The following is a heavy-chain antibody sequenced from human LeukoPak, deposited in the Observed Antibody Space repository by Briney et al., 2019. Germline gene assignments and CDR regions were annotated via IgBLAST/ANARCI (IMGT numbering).Heavy chain of an antibody. D-gene: IGHD1-26*01. J-gene: IGHJ4*02. Sequence: GGSLRLSCAASGFTFSSYAMSWVRQAPGKGLEWVSAISGSGGSTYYADSVKGRFTISRDNSKNTLYLQMNSLRAEDTAVYYCAKDQGERRIVGATSMVGFDYWGQGTLVTVSS. CDR1: GFTFSSYA. V-gene: IGHV3-23*01. CDR3: AKDQGERRIVGATSMVGFDY. CDR2: ISGSGGST.